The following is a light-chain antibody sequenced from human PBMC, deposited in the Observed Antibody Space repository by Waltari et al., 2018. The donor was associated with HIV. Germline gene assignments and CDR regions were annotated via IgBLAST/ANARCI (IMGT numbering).Light chain of an antibody. Sequence: QSVLTQPPSASGTPGQRVTISCSGSRSNIGRNDVYWYQQLPGTAPKLLLYRNNPRPSGVPDRFSGSKSGTSASLAISGLRSEDEADYYCASWDASLSGHYVFGPGTRVTVL. CDR1: RSNIGRND. CDR3: ASWDASLSGHYV. CDR2: RNN. V-gene: IGLV1-47*01. J-gene: IGLJ1*01.